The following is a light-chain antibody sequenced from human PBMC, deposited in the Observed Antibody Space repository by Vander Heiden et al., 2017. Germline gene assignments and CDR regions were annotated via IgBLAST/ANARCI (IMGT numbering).Light chain of an antibody. Sequence: DIQMTQSPSSLSASVGDRVTITCRASQTISSYLNWYQQKPGKAPKVLLSAASRLQNGVPSRFSGSGSGTDFTLTINSLQPEDFATYYCQQNDNTPFTFGHGTKVDIK. CDR2: AAS. CDR3: QQNDNTPFT. J-gene: IGKJ3*01. CDR1: QTISSY. V-gene: IGKV1-39*01.